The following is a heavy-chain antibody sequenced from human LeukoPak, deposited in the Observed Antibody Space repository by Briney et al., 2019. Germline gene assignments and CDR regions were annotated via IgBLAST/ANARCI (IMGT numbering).Heavy chain of an antibody. Sequence: GESLEISFKGSGSRFTRYWIGWVRQIPGKGLEGMGIIYAGDSDTRYSPALHGQVTISAAKSINTAYLQWSSLKASDTAMYYCARLPLTSGGFDYWGQGTLVTVSS. CDR2: IYAGDSDT. CDR3: ARLPLTSGGFDY. J-gene: IGHJ4*02. V-gene: IGHV5-51*01. D-gene: IGHD3-10*01. CDR1: GSRFTRYW.